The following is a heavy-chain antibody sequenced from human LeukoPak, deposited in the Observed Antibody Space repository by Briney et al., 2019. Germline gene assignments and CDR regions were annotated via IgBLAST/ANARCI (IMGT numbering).Heavy chain of an antibody. Sequence: PGGSLRPSCAASGFTFSSYAMHWVRQAPGKGLEWVAVISYDGSNKYYADSVKGRFTISRDNSKNTLYLQMNSLRAEDTAVYYCARAMYSGSYGAGYWGQGTLVTVSS. CDR2: ISYDGSNK. D-gene: IGHD1-26*01. J-gene: IGHJ4*02. CDR3: ARAMYSGSYGAGY. CDR1: GFTFSSYA. V-gene: IGHV3-30*01.